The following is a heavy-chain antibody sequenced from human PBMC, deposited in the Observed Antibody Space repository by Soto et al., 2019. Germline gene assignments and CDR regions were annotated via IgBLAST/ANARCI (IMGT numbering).Heavy chain of an antibody. V-gene: IGHV3-23*01. Sequence: VQLLESGGGLVQPGGSLRLSCAASGVTFSTYAMNWVRQAPGKGLEWVSTISNTGGGTFYAGSVKGQFTISRDNSKNTLYLQMHSLRADDSAIYFCAVGRHKTSGSNTWFDPWGRGTQVTVSS. J-gene: IGHJ5*02. D-gene: IGHD3-22*01. CDR3: AVGRHKTSGSNTWFDP. CDR1: GVTFSTYA. CDR2: ISNTGGGT.